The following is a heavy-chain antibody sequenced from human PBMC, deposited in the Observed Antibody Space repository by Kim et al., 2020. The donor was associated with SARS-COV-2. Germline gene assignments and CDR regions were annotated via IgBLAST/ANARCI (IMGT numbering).Heavy chain of an antibody. CDR2: IYYSGST. CDR3: ARVRGYGSGSYHNWFDP. V-gene: IGHV4-59*13. CDR1: GGSISSYY. J-gene: IGHJ5*02. D-gene: IGHD3-10*01. Sequence: SETLSLTCTVSGGSISSYYWSWIRQPPGKGLEWIGYIYYSGSTNYNPSLKSRVTISVDTSKNQFSLKLSSVTAADTAVYYCARVRGYGSGSYHNWFDPWGQGTLVTVSS.